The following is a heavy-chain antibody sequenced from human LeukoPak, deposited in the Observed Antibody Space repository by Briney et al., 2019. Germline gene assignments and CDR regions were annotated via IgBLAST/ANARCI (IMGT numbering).Heavy chain of an antibody. V-gene: IGHV4-30-2*01. CDR3: ARFDYSNYLIDY. Sequence: SQTLSLTCAVSGGSISSGGSSWSWIRQPPGKGLQWIGYIYHSGSTYYNPSLKSRVTISVDRSKNQFSLKLSSVTAADTAVYYCARFDYSNYLIDYRGQGTLVTVSS. CDR2: IYHSGST. CDR1: GGSISSGGSS. D-gene: IGHD4-11*01. J-gene: IGHJ4*02.